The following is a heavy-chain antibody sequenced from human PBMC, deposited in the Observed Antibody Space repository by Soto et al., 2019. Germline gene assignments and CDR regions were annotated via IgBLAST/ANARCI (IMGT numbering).Heavy chain of an antibody. Sequence: GGSLRLSCAASGFTFSSYWMSWVRQAPGKGLEWVANIKQDGSEKYYVDSVKGRFTISRDNAKNSLYLQMNSLRAEDTAVYYCARPITVWFVDLDAFDIWGQGTMVTVSS. D-gene: IGHD3-10*01. V-gene: IGHV3-7*01. J-gene: IGHJ3*02. CDR3: ARPITVWFVDLDAFDI. CDR1: GFTFSSYW. CDR2: IKQDGSEK.